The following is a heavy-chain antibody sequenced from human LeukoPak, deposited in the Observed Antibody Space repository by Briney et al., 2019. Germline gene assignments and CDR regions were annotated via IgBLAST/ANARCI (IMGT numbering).Heavy chain of an antibody. CDR1: GGSLSSSSYY. CDR3: ARRPAYSGYDIGYYYYMDV. J-gene: IGHJ6*03. D-gene: IGHD5-12*01. Sequence: SETLSPTCTVSGGSLSSSSYYWGWIRQPPGKGLEWIGEINHSGSTNYNPSLKSRVTISVDTSKNQFSLRLSSVTAADTAVYYCARRPAYSGYDIGYYYYMDVWGKGTTVTVSS. CDR2: INHSGST. V-gene: IGHV4-39*07.